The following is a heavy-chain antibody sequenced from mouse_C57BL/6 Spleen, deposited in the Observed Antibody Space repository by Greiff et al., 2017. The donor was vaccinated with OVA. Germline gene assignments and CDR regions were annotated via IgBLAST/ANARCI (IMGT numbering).Heavy chain of an antibody. D-gene: IGHD1-1*01. J-gene: IGHJ4*01. CDR1: GYTFTSYW. CDR2: INPSNGGT. CDR3: ARWGTTVGAEYAMDY. V-gene: IGHV1-53*01. Sequence: VQLQQPGTELVKPGASVKLSCKASGYTFTSYWMHWVKQRPGQGLEWIGNINPSNGGTNYNEKFKSKATLTVDKSSSTAYMQLSSLTSEDSAVYYCARWGTTVGAEYAMDYWGQGTSVTVSS.